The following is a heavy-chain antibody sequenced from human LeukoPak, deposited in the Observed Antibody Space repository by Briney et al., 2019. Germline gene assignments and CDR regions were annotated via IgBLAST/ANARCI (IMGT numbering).Heavy chain of an antibody. CDR1: GGSFSGYY. J-gene: IGHJ4*02. CDR3: ARRSVYDYVWGSYRYRGPIDY. CDR2: INHSGST. V-gene: IGHV4-34*01. Sequence: PSETLSLTCAVYGGSFSGYYWSWIRQPPGKGLEWIGEINHSGSTNYNPSLKSRVTISVDTSKNQFSLKLSSVTAADTAVYYCARRSVYDYVWGSYRYRGPIDYWGQGTLVTVSS. D-gene: IGHD3-16*02.